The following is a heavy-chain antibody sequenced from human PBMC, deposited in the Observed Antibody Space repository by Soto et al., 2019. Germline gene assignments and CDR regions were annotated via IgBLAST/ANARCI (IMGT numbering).Heavy chain of an antibody. CDR1: GFTFSSYG. V-gene: IGHV3-30*18. Sequence: GGSLRLSCAASGFTFSSYGMHWVRQAPGKGLEWVAVISYDGSNRYYADSVKGRFTISRDNSKNTLYLQMNSLRAEDTAVYYCAKSNCGGDCPSPGRYYWGQGTLVTVSS. J-gene: IGHJ4*02. D-gene: IGHD2-21*02. CDR2: ISYDGSNR. CDR3: AKSNCGGDCPSPGRYY.